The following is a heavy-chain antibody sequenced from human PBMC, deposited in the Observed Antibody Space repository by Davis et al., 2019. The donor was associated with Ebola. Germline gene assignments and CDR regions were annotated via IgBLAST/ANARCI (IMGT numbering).Heavy chain of an antibody. CDR1: GYTLTNYY. CDR3: TTPGGQDSGYDVFDI. D-gene: IGHD5-12*01. CDR2: INPNDGRT. V-gene: IGHV1-46*03. J-gene: IGHJ3*02. Sequence: ASVKVSCQASGYTLTNYYMHWVRQAAGQGLEWMGMINPNDGRTIYAPKFQGRVTVTRDTSTTTVYMDLSSLRSEDTALYYCTTPGGQDSGYDVFDIWGQGTMVTVSS.